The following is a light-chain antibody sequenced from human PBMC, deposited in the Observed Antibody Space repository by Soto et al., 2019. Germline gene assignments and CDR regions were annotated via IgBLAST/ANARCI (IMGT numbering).Light chain of an antibody. CDR2: GNS. CDR1: SSNIGAGYD. CDR3: QSYDSSLSGFWV. Sequence: CVLTQPPSVSGAPGQRVTISCTGSSSNIGAGYDVHWYQQLPGTAPKLLIYGNSNRPSGVPDRFSGSKSGTSASLAITGLQAEDVADYYCQSYDSSLSGFWVFGGGTQLTVL. J-gene: IGLJ3*02. V-gene: IGLV1-40*01.